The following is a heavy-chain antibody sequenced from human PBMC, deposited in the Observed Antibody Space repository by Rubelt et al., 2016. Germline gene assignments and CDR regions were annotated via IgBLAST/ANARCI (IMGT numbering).Heavy chain of an antibody. CDR1: GFTFSSYA. Sequence: QLVESGGGVVQPGKSLRLSCAASGFTFSSYAMHWVRQAPGKGLEWVAVISYDGSKKNYADSVKGRFTISRDNSKNTLYLQMNSLRDEDTAIYYCAQDRWTPAGRDDYWGQGTLVTVSS. V-gene: IGHV3-30-3*01. D-gene: IGHD6-13*01. J-gene: IGHJ4*02. CDR3: AQDRWTPAGRDDY. CDR2: ISYDGSKK.